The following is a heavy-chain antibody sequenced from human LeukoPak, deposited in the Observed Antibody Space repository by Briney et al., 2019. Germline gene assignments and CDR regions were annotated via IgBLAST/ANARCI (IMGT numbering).Heavy chain of an antibody. J-gene: IGHJ4*02. D-gene: IGHD6-6*01. CDR2: ISGSGGST. CDR3: AKDKAYSSSSTFDY. CDR1: GFTFSSYA. Sequence: GGSLRLSCAASGFTFSSYAMSWVRQAPGKGLEWVPAISGSGGSTYYADSVKGRFTISRDNSKNTLYLQMNSLRAEDTAVYYCAKDKAYSSSSTFDYWGQGTLVTVSS. V-gene: IGHV3-23*01.